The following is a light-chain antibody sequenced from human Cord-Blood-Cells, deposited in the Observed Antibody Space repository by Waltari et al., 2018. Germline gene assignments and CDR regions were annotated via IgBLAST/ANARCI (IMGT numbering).Light chain of an antibody. CDR1: QSVSSY. Sequence: EIVLTQSPATLSLSPAERATLSGRASQSVSSYLAWYQQKPGQAPRLLIYDASNRATGIPARFSGSGSGTDFTLTISSLEPEDFAVYYCQQRSNWLTFGGGTKVEIK. CDR2: DAS. J-gene: IGKJ4*01. V-gene: IGKV3-11*01. CDR3: QQRSNWLT.